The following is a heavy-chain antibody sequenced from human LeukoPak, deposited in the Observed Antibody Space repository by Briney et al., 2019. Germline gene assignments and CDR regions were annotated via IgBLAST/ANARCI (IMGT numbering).Heavy chain of an antibody. CDR2: IIPSRGRA. J-gene: IGHJ4*02. CDR1: GVTFSSYA. D-gene: IGHD2-21*02. CDR3: ARVGGGDCN. V-gene: IGHV1-69*04. Sequence: EASVKVSCKASGVTFSSYAISWVRQAPGQGLEWMGRIIPSRGRANYAQKFQGRVTITADKSTSTAYMELSSLRSEDTAVYYCARVGGGDCNWGEGTLVTVSS.